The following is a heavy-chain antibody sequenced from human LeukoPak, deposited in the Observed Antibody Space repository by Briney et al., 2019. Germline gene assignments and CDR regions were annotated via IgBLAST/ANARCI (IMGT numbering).Heavy chain of an antibody. Sequence: PSETLSLSCTVSGASIGSYFWSWIRQPPGKGLEWIGYIYYGGGTNYNPPYQSRITTSVDTSNNRISLNLTSLTASDTAMYYCARERGDCDSEIWFDSWGQGTLVTVSS. D-gene: IGHD2-21*02. CDR3: ARERGDCDSEIWFDS. CDR2: IYYGGGT. J-gene: IGHJ5*01. CDR1: GASIGSYF. V-gene: IGHV4-59*01.